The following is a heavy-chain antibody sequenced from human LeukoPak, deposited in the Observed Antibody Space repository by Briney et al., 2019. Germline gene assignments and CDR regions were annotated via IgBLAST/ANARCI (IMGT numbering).Heavy chain of an antibody. V-gene: IGHV3-43D*04. CDR3: VEESESGGYRYFRH. D-gene: IGHD3-22*01. Sequence: GGSLRLSCAASGFTFKDYAMHWVRQAPGKGLEWVCLISWDGGNTYYADSVKGRFTISRDNSKNSLYLQMNSLGVEDTALYYCVEESESGGYRYFRHWGQGTLVTVSS. J-gene: IGHJ1*01. CDR1: GFTFKDYA. CDR2: ISWDGGNT.